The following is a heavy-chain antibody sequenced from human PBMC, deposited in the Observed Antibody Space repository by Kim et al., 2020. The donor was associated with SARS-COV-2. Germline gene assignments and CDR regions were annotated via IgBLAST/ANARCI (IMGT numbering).Heavy chain of an antibody. CDR2: IYPGDSDT. V-gene: IGHV5-51*01. J-gene: IGHJ6*02. CDR3: ARHGVRYDFWSGYDYYYYGMDV. CDR1: GYSFTSYW. Sequence: GESLKISCKGSGYSFTSYWIGWVRQMPGKGLEWMGIIYPGDSDTRYSPSFQGQVTISADKSISTAYLQWSSLKASDTAMYYCARHGVRYDFWSGYDYYYYGMDVWGQGTTVTVSS. D-gene: IGHD3-3*01.